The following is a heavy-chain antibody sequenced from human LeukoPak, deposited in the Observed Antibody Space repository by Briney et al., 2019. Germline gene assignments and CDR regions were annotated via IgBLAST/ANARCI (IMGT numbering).Heavy chain of an antibody. D-gene: IGHD1-26*01. CDR1: GFTFSTYS. CDR3: ARDTEDDDGSTTFDY. V-gene: IGHV3-21*04. J-gene: IGHJ4*02. Sequence: GGSLRLSCAASGFTFSTYSMNWVRQAPGKGLEWVSSISSSSSYKYYADSVKGRFTISRDNAKNSLYLQMNSLRVEDTAVYYCARDTEDDDGSTTFDYWGQGTLVTVSS. CDR2: ISSSSSYK.